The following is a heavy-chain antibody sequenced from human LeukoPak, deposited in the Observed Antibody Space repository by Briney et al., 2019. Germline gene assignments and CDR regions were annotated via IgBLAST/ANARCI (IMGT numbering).Heavy chain of an antibody. CDR3: ARTRSGSSSWYGQFDY. J-gene: IGHJ4*02. CDR1: GGTFSSYA. CDR2: IIPIFGTA. D-gene: IGHD6-13*01. V-gene: IGHV1-69*06. Sequence: SVKVSCKASGGTFSSYAISWVRQAPGQGLEWMGGIIPIFGTANYAQKFQGRVTITADKSTSTAYMELSSLRSEDTAVYYCARTRSGSSSWYGQFDYWGQGTLVTVSS.